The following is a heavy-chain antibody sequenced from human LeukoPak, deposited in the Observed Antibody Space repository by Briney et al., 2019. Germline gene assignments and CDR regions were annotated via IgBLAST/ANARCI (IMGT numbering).Heavy chain of an antibody. CDR2: IIPIFGTA. D-gene: IGHD6-13*01. CDR3: ASSSSSWYPFDY. V-gene: IGHV1-69*01. CDR1: GGTFSSYA. Sequence: ASVKVSCKASGGTFSSYAISWVRQAPGQGLEWMGGIIPIFGTANYAQKFQGRVTITADESTSTAYMELSSLRSEDTAVYYCASSSSSWYPFDYWGQGTLVTVS. J-gene: IGHJ4*02.